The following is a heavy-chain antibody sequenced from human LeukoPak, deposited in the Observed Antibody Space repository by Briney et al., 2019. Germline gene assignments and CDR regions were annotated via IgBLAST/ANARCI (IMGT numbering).Heavy chain of an antibody. CDR3: ARHQYGGFTYPFDS. Sequence: PSETLSLTCTVSGGSISGYYWSWIRQPPGKGLEWIAYIYYSGYSYSHPSLKSRVTISVDPSNNQFSLKLRSVTDADTAVYFCARHQYGGFTYPFDSWGQGTLVTVSS. J-gene: IGHJ4*02. CDR2: IYYSGYS. CDR1: GGSISGYY. V-gene: IGHV4-59*08. D-gene: IGHD4-17*01.